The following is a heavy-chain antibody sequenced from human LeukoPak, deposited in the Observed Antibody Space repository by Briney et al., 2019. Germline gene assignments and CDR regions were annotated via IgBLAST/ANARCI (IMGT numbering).Heavy chain of an antibody. D-gene: IGHD6-6*01. CDR2: ISYDGSNK. V-gene: IGHV3-30-3*01. Sequence: GGSLRLSCAAPGFTLSSYAMHWVRQAPGKGLEWVAVISYDGSNKYYADSVKGRFTISRDNSKNTLYLQMKSLRAEDTAVYYCARGDDPSISHYAFDIWGQGTMVTVSS. J-gene: IGHJ3*02. CDR1: GFTLSSYA. CDR3: ARGDDPSISHYAFDI.